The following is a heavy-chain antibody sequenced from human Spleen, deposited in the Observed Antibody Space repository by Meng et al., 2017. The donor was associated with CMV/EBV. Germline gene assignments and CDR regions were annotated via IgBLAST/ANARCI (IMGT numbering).Heavy chain of an antibody. CDR3: ARPAGASFDY. CDR2: IYYSGST. D-gene: IGHD1-26*01. CDR1: GGSISSSSYY. V-gene: IGHV4-39*01. Sequence: TCTVSGGSISSSSYYWGWIRQPPGKGLEWIGSIYYSGSTYYNPSLKSRVTISVDTSKNQFSLKLSSVTAADTAVYYCARPAGASFDYWGQGTLVTVSS. J-gene: IGHJ4*02.